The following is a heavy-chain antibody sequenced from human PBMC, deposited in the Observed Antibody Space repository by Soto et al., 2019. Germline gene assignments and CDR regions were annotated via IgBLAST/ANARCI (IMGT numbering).Heavy chain of an antibody. CDR3: ARGLSVEGATNF. J-gene: IGHJ4*02. CDR2: IIPIFGTA. CDR1: GGTFRSYA. D-gene: IGHD1-26*01. Sequence: SVKVSCKASGGTFRSYAISWVRQAPGQGLEWMGGIIPIFGTANYAQKFQGRVTITADESTSTAYMELSSLRSEDTAVYYCARGLSVEGATNFWGQGTLVTVSS. V-gene: IGHV1-69*13.